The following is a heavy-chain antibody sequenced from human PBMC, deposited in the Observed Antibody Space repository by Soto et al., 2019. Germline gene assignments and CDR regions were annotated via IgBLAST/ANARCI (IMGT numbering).Heavy chain of an antibody. CDR2: INAGNGNT. V-gene: IGHV1-3*01. CDR3: ARGGDSSGYYYGMDV. D-gene: IGHD3-22*01. CDR1: GYTFTSYA. J-gene: IGHJ6*02. Sequence: ASVKVSCKASGYTFTSYAMHWVRQAPGQRLEWMGWINAGNGNTKYSQKFQGRVTITRDTSASTAYMELSSLRSEDTAVYYCARGGDSSGYYYGMDVWGQGTTVTVSS.